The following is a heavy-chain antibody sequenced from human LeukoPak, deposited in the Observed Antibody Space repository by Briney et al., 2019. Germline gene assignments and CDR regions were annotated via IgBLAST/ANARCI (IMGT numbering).Heavy chain of an antibody. CDR2: ISYDATNE. D-gene: IGHD6-13*01. CDR3: AKDQDVAAAGTWGSIDY. CDR1: GFIFTDYW. V-gene: IGHV3-30*18. Sequence: GGSMRLSCAASGFIFTDYWMHWVRQAPGKGPEWVAVISYDATNEYYTDSVKGRFTISRDNSRNTLYLQMNSLRAEDTAVYYCAKDQDVAAAGTWGSIDYWGQGTLVTVSS. J-gene: IGHJ4*02.